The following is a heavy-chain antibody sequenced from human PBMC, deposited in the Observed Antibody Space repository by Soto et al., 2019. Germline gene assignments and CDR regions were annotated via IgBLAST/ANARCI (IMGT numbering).Heavy chain of an antibody. J-gene: IGHJ5*02. CDR1: GGTFSSYA. CDR3: ARSYCGGDCYSWFDP. CDR2: IIPIFGTA. D-gene: IGHD2-21*02. V-gene: IGHV1-69*13. Sequence: ASVKVSCKASGGTFSSYAISWVRQAPGQGLEWMGGIIPIFGTANYAQKFQGRVTITADESTSTAYMELSSLRSEDTAVYYCARSYCGGDCYSWFDPWGQGTLVTVSS.